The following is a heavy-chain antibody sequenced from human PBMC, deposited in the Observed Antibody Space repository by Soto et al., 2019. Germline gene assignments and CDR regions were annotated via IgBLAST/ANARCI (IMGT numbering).Heavy chain of an antibody. D-gene: IGHD3-22*01. CDR1: GGSVNIGTYY. CDR3: ARGLYHLDSSGYYAGGWYYFAQ. CDR2: IHYSGST. J-gene: IGHJ4*02. V-gene: IGHV4-61*01. Sequence: SETLSLTCTVPGGSVNIGTYYWSWIRQPPGKGQEWIGFIHYSGSTNYNPSLKGRVTMSVDTSKNQFSLKLTSVNTADTAIYYCARGLYHLDSSGYYAGGWYYFAQWGQGALVTVSS.